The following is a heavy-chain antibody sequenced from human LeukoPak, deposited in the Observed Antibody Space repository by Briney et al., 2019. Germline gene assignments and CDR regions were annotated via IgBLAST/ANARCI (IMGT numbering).Heavy chain of an antibody. CDR2: IIQDRDHK. CDR3: ATNTRAYAVLLAY. D-gene: IGHD4-17*01. Sequence: TGGSLRISCSASALTLISSWRIWGRRPPPKELQWGDNIIQDRDHKYYLVSVKGRFTIYRDNADNSLYLQMDGLRVEDTAVYYCATNTRAYAVLLAYWGQGTLVSVSS. J-gene: IGHJ4*02. CDR1: ALTLISSW. V-gene: IGHV3-7*01.